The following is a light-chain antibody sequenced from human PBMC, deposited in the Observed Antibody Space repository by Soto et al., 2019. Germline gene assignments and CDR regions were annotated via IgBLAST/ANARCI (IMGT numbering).Light chain of an antibody. J-gene: IGKJ1*01. V-gene: IGKV1-39*01. CDR2: AAS. Sequence: DSHLTHFPSSLSPSVAHRLTVTYRASESISSYLRWYQQKPGKAPELLIYAASRLQSGVPSRFSGGGSGTDFTLTISSLQPDDFATYYCQQSNSTLGTFGQGTKVDNK. CDR3: QQSNSTLGT. CDR1: ESISSY.